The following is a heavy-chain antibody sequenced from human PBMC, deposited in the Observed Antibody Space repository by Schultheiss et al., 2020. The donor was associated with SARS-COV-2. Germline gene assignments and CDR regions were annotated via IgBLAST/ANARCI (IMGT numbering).Heavy chain of an antibody. V-gene: IGHV4-59*01. Sequence: SETLSLTCTVSGGSISSYYWSWIRQPPGKGLEWIGYIYYSGSTNYNPSLKSRVTISVDTSKNQFSLKLSSVTAADTAVYYCARGYSSSWSREYFQHWGQGTLVTVSS. CDR2: IYYSGST. J-gene: IGHJ1*01. CDR1: GGSISSYY. D-gene: IGHD6-13*01. CDR3: ARGYSSSWSREYFQH.